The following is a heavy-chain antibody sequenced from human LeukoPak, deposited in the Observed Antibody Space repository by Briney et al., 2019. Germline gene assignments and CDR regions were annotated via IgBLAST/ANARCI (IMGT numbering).Heavy chain of an antibody. CDR2: INSDESST. J-gene: IGHJ4*02. CDR1: GFTFSRYW. Sequence: PGGSLRLSCAASGFTFSRYWMHWVRQAPGKGLVWVSRINSDESSTDYADSVKGRFTISRDNAKNTLYLQMNSLKTEDTALYYCAKDLDGSGTYSADHWGQGTPVTVSS. CDR3: AKDLDGSGTYSADH. V-gene: IGHV3-74*01. D-gene: IGHD3-10*01.